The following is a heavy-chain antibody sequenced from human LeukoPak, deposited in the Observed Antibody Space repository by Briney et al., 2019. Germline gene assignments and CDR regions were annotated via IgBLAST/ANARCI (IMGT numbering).Heavy chain of an antibody. CDR3: ARANFDWLIDY. Sequence: SVKVSCKASGGAFSSYAIRWVRQAPGQGLEWMGRIIPIFGTANYAQKFQGRVTITTDESTSTAYMELSSLRSEDTAVYYCARANFDWLIDYWGQGTLVTVSS. CDR1: GGAFSSYA. V-gene: IGHV1-69*05. J-gene: IGHJ4*02. D-gene: IGHD3-9*01. CDR2: IIPIFGTA.